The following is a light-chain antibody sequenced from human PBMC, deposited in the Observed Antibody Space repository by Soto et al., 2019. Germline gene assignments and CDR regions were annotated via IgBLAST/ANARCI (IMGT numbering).Light chain of an antibody. V-gene: IGLV2-11*01. J-gene: IGLJ1*01. CDR3: CSYAGSYSYV. CDR2: DVT. Sequence: QSALTQPRSVSGSPGQAVTISCTGTSSDVGGYNCVSWHQQHPGKAPKLMIYDVTKRPSGVPDRFSGSKSGNTASLTISGLQAEDEADYYCCSYAGSYSYVFGTGTKLTVL. CDR1: SSDVGGYNC.